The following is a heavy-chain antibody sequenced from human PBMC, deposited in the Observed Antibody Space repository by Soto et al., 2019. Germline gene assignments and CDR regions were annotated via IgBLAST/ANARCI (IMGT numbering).Heavy chain of an antibody. J-gene: IGHJ4*02. CDR3: SKLGLRYYHFWSSPPPYFEY. CDR2: ISWNSGSI. Sequence: EVQLVESGGGLVQPGRSLRLSCAASGFTFDDYAMHWVRQAPGKGLEWVSGISWNSGSIGYADSVKGRFTISRDNAKNSLYLEKNSLRDKDTAFYYCSKLGLRYYHFWSSPPPYFEYWGQGTLVTVSS. CDR1: GFTFDDYA. V-gene: IGHV3-9*01. D-gene: IGHD3-3*01.